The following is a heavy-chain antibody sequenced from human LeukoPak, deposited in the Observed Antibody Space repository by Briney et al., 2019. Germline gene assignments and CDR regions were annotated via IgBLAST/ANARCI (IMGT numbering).Heavy chain of an antibody. J-gene: IGHJ5*02. Sequence: GGSLRLSCAASGFTVSSNYMSWVRQAPGKGLEWVSVIYSGGSTYYADSVKGRFTISRDNSKNTLYLQMNSLRAEDTAVYYCAKLPGVVVPAAGRNWFDPWGQGTLVTVSS. CDR2: IYSGGST. CDR3: AKLPGVVVPAAGRNWFDP. D-gene: IGHD2-2*01. CDR1: GFTVSSNY. V-gene: IGHV3-66*04.